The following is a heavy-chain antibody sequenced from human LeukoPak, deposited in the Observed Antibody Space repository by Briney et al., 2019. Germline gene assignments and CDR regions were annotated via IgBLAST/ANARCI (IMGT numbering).Heavy chain of an antibody. V-gene: IGHV1-69*05. D-gene: IGHD2-15*01. CDR2: IIPIFGTA. J-gene: IGHJ4*02. Sequence: SVKVSCKASGGTFSSYAISWVRQAPGQGLEWMGGIIPIFGTANYAQKFQGRVTITTDESTSTPYMELSSLRSEDTAVYYCARDHRYCSGGSCRGEFDYWGQGTLVTVSS. CDR3: ARDHRYCSGGSCRGEFDY. CDR1: GGTFSSYA.